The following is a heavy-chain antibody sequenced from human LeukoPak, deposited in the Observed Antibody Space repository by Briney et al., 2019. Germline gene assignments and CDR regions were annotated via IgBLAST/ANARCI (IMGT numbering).Heavy chain of an antibody. J-gene: IGHJ5*02. CDR2: IRYDGSNK. CDR1: GFTFSSYA. V-gene: IGHV3-30*02. CDR3: AKDPHCSSTSCPDDWFDP. D-gene: IGHD2-2*01. Sequence: GGSLRLSCAASGFTFSSYAMHWVRQAPGKGLEWVAFIRYDGSNKYYADSVKGRFTISRDNSKNTLYLQMNSLRAEDTAVYYCAKDPHCSSTSCPDDWFDPWGQGTLVTVSS.